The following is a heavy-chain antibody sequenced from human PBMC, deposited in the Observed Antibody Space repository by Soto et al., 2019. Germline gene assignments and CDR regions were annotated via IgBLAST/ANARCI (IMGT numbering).Heavy chain of an antibody. CDR3: ARNRYFDWLSPFDY. V-gene: IGHV4-31*03. CDR1: GGSISSGGYY. Sequence: QVQLQESGPGLVKPSQTLSLTCTVSGGSISSGGYYWSWIRQHPGKGLEWIGYIYYSGSTYYNPSLKSRVTISVDTSKNQFALKLSSVTAADTAVYYCARNRYFDWLSPFDYWGQGTLVTVSS. D-gene: IGHD3-9*01. CDR2: IYYSGST. J-gene: IGHJ4*02.